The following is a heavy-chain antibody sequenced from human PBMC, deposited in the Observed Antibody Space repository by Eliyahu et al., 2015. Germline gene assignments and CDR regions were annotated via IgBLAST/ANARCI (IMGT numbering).Heavy chain of an antibody. D-gene: IGHD3-10*01. CDR2: IYYSGST. V-gene: IGHV4-59*01. CDR3: ARDQVKVTMVQGVITKHWYFDL. Sequence: VSGGSISSYYWSWIRQPPGKGLEWIGYIYYSGSTNYNPSLKSRVTISVDTSKNQFSLKLSSVTAADTAVYYCARDQVKVTMVQGVITKHWYFDLWGRGTLVTVSS. J-gene: IGHJ2*01. CDR1: GGSISSYY.